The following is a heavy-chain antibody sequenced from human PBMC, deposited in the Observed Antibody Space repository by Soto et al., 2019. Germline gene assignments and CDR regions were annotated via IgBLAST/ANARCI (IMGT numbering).Heavy chain of an antibody. Sequence: SVKVSCKASGYTFTSNGISWVRQAPGQGLEWMGWISAYNGNTNYAQKLQGRVTMTTDTSTSTAYMELSRLRSDDTAVYYCARDKGEYYYDTSGPGAFDIWGQGTMVTVS. V-gene: IGHV1-18*04. CDR1: GYTFTSNG. J-gene: IGHJ3*02. CDR3: ARDKGEYYYDTSGPGAFDI. D-gene: IGHD3-22*01. CDR2: ISAYNGNT.